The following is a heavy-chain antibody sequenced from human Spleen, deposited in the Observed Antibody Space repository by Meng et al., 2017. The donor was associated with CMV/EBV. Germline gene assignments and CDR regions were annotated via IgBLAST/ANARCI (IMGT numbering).Heavy chain of an antibody. Sequence: SGVSFSDYYMSWIRQAPGKGLEWISYISSSGSTIKYADSVKGRITISRDNAKNSLYLQMNSLRAEDTAVYYCARDVSTLTTTEYFQHWGQGTLVTVSS. CDR3: ARDVSTLTTTEYFQH. CDR2: ISSSGSTI. J-gene: IGHJ1*01. V-gene: IGHV3-11*04. D-gene: IGHD5/OR15-5a*01. CDR1: GVSFSDYY.